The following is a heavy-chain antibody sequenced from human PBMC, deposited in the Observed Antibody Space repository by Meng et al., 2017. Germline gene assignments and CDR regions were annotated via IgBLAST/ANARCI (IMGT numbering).Heavy chain of an antibody. J-gene: IGHJ4*02. D-gene: IGHD3-10*01. Sequence: GESLKIFCAASGFTFSSYSMNWVRQAPGKGLEWVSSISSSSYIYYADSVKGRCTISRDNAKNSLYLQMNSLRADDTAVYYGARDSVVREIYYFDYWGQGTLVTVAS. V-gene: IGHV3-21*01. CDR1: GFTFSSYS. CDR2: ISSSSYI. CDR3: ARDSVVREIYYFDY.